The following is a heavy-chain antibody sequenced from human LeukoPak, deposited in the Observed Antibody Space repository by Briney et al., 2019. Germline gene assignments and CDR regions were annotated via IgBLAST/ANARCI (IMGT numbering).Heavy chain of an antibody. D-gene: IGHD2-15*01. Sequence: GASVKVSCKASGGTFSSYAISWVRQAPGKGLEWMGGFDPEDGETIYAQKFQGRVTMTEDTSTDTAYMELSSLRSEDTAVYYCATTCSGGSCYLFDYWGQGTLVTVSS. J-gene: IGHJ4*02. CDR2: FDPEDGET. CDR1: GGTFSSYA. CDR3: ATTCSGGSCYLFDY. V-gene: IGHV1-24*01.